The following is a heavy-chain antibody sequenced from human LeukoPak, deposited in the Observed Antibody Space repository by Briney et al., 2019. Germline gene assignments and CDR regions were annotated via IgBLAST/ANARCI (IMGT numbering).Heavy chain of an antibody. CDR2: INHSGST. Sequence: SETLSLTCAVYGGSFSGYYWSWIRQPPGKGLEWIGEINHSGSTNYNPSLKSRVTISVDTSKNQFSLKLSSVTAADTAVYYCASTAKQQLVLYWGQGTLVTVSS. CDR1: GGSFSGYY. J-gene: IGHJ4*02. CDR3: ASTAKQQLVLY. D-gene: IGHD6-13*01. V-gene: IGHV4-34*01.